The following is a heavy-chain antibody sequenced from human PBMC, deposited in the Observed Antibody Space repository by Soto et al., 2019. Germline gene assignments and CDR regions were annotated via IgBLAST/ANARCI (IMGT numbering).Heavy chain of an antibody. V-gene: IGHV1-69*01. CDR1: GDTFKNCV. CDR3: AAELGFGKLSVV. CDR2: IIPLFGTT. Sequence: QVQVVQSGVEVRRPGSSVKVSCKASGDTFKNCVISWVRQATGQGLEWMGGIIPLFGTTDFAQRFQGRLTITTDESTTTAYMELSRLISEDTATYYCAAELGFGKLSVVWGQGTTVIVSS. D-gene: IGHD3-10*01. J-gene: IGHJ6*02.